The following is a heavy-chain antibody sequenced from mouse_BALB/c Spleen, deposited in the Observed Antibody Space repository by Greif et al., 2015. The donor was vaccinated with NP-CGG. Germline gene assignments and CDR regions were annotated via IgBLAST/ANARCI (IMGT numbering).Heavy chain of an antibody. V-gene: IGHV1-67*01. Sequence: VQLQQSGPELVRPGESVKISCKGSGYTFTDYAMHWVKQSHAKSLEWIGVISIYYDNTNYNQKFKGKATMTVDKSSSTAYMELARLTSEDSAIYYCASPAYGRYAMDYWGQGTSVTVSS. CDR3: ASPAYGRYAMDY. J-gene: IGHJ4*01. D-gene: IGHD1-1*01. CDR2: ISIYYDNT. CDR1: GYTFTDYA.